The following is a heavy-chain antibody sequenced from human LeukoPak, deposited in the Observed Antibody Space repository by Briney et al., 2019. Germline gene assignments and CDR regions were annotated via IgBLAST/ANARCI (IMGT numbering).Heavy chain of an antibody. J-gene: IGHJ4*02. Sequence: GGSLRLSCAASGFPFSSYAMSWVRQAPGKGLEWVSVISGSGGDTYYADSVKGRFTISGDNSKNTLYLQMNSLRAGDTAVYYFAKGGVYGAYYFDYWGQGTLVTVSS. CDR1: GFPFSSYA. CDR3: AKGGVYGAYYFDY. D-gene: IGHD4/OR15-4a*01. CDR2: ISGSGGDT. V-gene: IGHV3-23*01.